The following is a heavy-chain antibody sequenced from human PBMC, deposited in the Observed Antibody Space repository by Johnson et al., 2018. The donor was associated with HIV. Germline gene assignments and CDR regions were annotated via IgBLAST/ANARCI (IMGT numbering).Heavy chain of an antibody. CDR3: ARGVPFGVVRLGYRAFDI. Sequence: QVQLEESGGGLVKPGGSLRLSCIASGFTFSDYYMSWIRQAPGKGLAWVSYISTSGSTIYSADSVQGRFTISRENAKNSLYLQMNSLRAGDTAVYYCARGVPFGVVRLGYRAFDIWGQGTMVTVSS. J-gene: IGHJ3*02. CDR2: ISTSGSTI. V-gene: IGHV3-11*04. CDR1: GFTFSDYY. D-gene: IGHD3-3*01.